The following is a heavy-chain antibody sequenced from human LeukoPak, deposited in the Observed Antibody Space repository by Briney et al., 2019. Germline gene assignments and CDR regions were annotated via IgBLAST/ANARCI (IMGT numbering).Heavy chain of an antibody. Sequence: SETLSLTCAVYGGSFSGYYWSWIRQPPGKGLEWIGEINHSGSTNYNPSLKSRVTISVDTSKNQFSLKPSSVTAADTAVYYCARANYDFWSGYYRNYYYYMDVWGKGTTVTVSS. CDR3: ARANYDFWSGYYRNYYYYMDV. J-gene: IGHJ6*03. CDR2: INHSGST. D-gene: IGHD3-3*01. V-gene: IGHV4-34*01. CDR1: GGSFSGYY.